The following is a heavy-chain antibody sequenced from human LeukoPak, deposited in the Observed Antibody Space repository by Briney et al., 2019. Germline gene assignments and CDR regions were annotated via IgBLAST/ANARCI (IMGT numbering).Heavy chain of an antibody. V-gene: IGHV1-8*01. J-gene: IGHJ4*02. CDR1: GYTFTSYD. Sequence: GASVKVSCKASGYTFTSYDINWVRQATGQGLEWVGWMNPNSGNTGYAQKFQGRVTMTRDTSISTAYMELSRLESDDTAVYYCARGQCGGDCYAVNCWGQGTLVTVSS. CDR2: MNPNSGNT. CDR3: ARGQCGGDCYAVNC. D-gene: IGHD2-21*02.